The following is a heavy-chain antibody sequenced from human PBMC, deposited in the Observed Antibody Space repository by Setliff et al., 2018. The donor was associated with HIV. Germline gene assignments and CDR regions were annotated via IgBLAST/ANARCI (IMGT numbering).Heavy chain of an antibody. Sequence: ASVKVSCKASGYSFTNYVMKWVRQAPGQGLEWMGWINTNTGKPTYAQGFTGRFVFSLDTSVSTAYLQISSVKAEDTAMYYCARDFGRTLDYWGRGTLVTVSS. CDR3: ARDFGRTLDY. J-gene: IGHJ4*02. V-gene: IGHV7-4-1*02. CDR2: INTNTGKP. CDR1: GYSFTNYV. D-gene: IGHD3-3*01.